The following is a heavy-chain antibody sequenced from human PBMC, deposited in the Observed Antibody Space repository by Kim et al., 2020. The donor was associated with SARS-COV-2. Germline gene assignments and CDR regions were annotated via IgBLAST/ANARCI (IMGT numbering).Heavy chain of an antibody. D-gene: IGHD5-12*01. CDR3: ARERHGYNWLRALDI. CDR1: GDSFERYS. Sequence: SETLSLTCVASGDSFERYSWSFIRQPAGRGLEWIGRIFFTGSTNYNPSLKSRVTMSVDTPKNQLSLKLKSVTAADTAVYYCARERHGYNWLRALDICGQG. V-gene: IGHV4-4*07. J-gene: IGHJ3*02. CDR2: IFFTGST.